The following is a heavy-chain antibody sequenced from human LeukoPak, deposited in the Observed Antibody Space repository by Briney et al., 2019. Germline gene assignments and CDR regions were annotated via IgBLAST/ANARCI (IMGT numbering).Heavy chain of an antibody. Sequence: GGSLRLSFAASGFTFNSYNMNWVRQAPGKGLEWVSYISTSGLTIYYADSVKGRFTISRDNARNSLSLQINSLRAEDKAVYYCARDLRYSYGLGLFDYWGQGTLVTVSS. J-gene: IGHJ4*02. CDR1: GFTFNSYN. D-gene: IGHD5-18*01. CDR3: ARDLRYSYGLGLFDY. CDR2: ISTSGLTI. V-gene: IGHV3-48*04.